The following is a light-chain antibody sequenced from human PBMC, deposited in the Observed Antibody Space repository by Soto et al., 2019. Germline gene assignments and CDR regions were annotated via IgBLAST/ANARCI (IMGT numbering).Light chain of an antibody. Sequence: DIQMTQSPSSLSAPVGDRVTITCRASQSISVFLNWYQQKPGKAPKLLIYAASTLQSGVPSRFSGSGSGTDFTLTVSSLRPEDFATYYCQQSYTTPVTFGQGTKLEIK. V-gene: IGKV1-39*01. CDR3: QQSYTTPVT. J-gene: IGKJ2*01. CDR1: QSISVF. CDR2: AAS.